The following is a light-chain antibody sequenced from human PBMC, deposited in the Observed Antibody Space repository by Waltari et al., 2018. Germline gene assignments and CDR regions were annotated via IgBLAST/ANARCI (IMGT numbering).Light chain of an antibody. CDR3: CSYAGSYTWV. CDR1: SSDVGGYNY. J-gene: IGLJ3*02. V-gene: IGLV2-11*02. Sequence: QSALTQPRSVSGSPGQSVTISCTGTSSDVGGYNYVSWYQQHPGKAPKLMLYDVSKRPPGVPDRFSGSKSCNSASLTISGLQAEDEADYYCCSYAGSYTWVFGGGTKLTVL. CDR2: DVS.